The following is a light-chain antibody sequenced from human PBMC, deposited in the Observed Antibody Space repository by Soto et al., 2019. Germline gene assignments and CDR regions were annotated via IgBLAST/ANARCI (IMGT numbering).Light chain of an antibody. CDR2: MSA. J-gene: IGKJ2*01. V-gene: IGKV2-24*01. CDR3: MQTTQPYT. Sequence: DFVLTQTPLSSPVTLGQPASISCRSSQSLVHSAGKSYLSWLHHRPGQPPRLLLYMSANRFSGVPDRCDGSAAVTDVTVRISRVEPDDVWLYYCMQTTQPYTFGLGTKLQIK. CDR1: QSLVHSAGKSY.